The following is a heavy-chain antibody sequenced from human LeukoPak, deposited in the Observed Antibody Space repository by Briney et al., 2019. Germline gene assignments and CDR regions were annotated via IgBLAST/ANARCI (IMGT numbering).Heavy chain of an antibody. J-gene: IGHJ4*02. CDR3: ARGWVETSSWEEYFDY. Sequence: ASVKVSCKASGGTFSSYAISWVRQAPGQGLEWMGGIIPIFGTANYAQKFRGRVTITADESTSTAYMELSSLRSEDTAVYYCARGWVETSSWEEYFDYWGQGTLVTVSS. CDR2: IIPIFGTA. V-gene: IGHV1-69*13. D-gene: IGHD6-13*01. CDR1: GGTFSSYA.